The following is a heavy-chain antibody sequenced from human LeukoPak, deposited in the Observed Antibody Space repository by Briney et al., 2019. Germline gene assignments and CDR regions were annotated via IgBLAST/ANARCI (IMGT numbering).Heavy chain of an antibody. CDR1: GFTFTTNG. CDR2: LRSDGINK. D-gene: IGHD3-3*01. CDR3: AKDHDWSFDY. J-gene: IGHJ4*02. V-gene: IGHV3-30*02. Sequence: PGGSLRLSCAASGFTFTTNGMHWVRQVPGKGPEWVAMLRSDGINKYYAESVKGRFTMSRDISKNTLFLQMSGLSTGDTAVYYCAKDHDWSFDYWGQGTLVTVSS.